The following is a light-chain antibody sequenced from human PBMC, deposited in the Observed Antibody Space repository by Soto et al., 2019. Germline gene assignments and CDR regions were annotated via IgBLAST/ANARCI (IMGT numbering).Light chain of an antibody. CDR3: QQYNKWPLT. CDR1: QSASRY. Sequence: EIVMTQSPATLSVSPGERATLSCRASQSASRYLAWYQQKPGQAPRLLIYGASTRATGIPATFSGSGSGTEFTLTISSLQSEDFAVYYCQQYNKWPLTFGGGTKVEIK. J-gene: IGKJ4*01. V-gene: IGKV3-15*01. CDR2: GAS.